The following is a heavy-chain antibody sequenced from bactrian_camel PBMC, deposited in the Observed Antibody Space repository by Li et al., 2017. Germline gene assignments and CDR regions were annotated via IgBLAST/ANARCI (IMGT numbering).Heavy chain of an antibody. D-gene: IGHD5*01. CDR2: IRTGDGRT. CDR3: AADSPGWCAGGRFLSRNLARY. J-gene: IGHJ4*01. Sequence: LQLVESGGGSVQAGGSLRLSCVAFGATYSSSVCMGWFRQAPGKEREGVAAIRTGDGRTYYADSVKGRFTISQDDASKTLFLRMSNLRPEDTAEYVCAADSPGWCAGGRFLSRNLARYWGQGTQVTVS. CDR1: GATYSSSVC. V-gene: IGHV3S28*01.